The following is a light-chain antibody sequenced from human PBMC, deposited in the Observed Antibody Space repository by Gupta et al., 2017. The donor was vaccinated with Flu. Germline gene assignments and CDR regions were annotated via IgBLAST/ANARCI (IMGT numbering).Light chain of an antibody. CDR1: PSLVINDSNSH. V-gene: IGKV2D-30*01. J-gene: IGKJ2*02. Sequence: SSIAIPSLVINDSNSHLNWYQVRPGQPPKLLIYNASNWDTGVPDRFSGSGSDTHFTLRISRVQAEDIAIYYCMQASHWPRTFGRGTKVEIK. CDR2: NAS. CDR3: MQASHWPRT.